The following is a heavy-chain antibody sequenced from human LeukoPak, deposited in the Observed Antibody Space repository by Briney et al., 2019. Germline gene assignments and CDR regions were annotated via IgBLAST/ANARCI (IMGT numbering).Heavy chain of an antibody. Sequence: GGSLRLSCAASGFTFSTYSMTWVRQAPGKGLEWISHISAASWGIKYADSVKGRFTISRDNAKNSLYLQMNSLRAEDTAVYYCAREVRYSGSYFWGQGTLVTVSS. J-gene: IGHJ4*02. CDR2: ISAASWGI. V-gene: IGHV3-21*05. CDR1: GFTFSTYS. CDR3: AREVRYSGSYF. D-gene: IGHD1-26*01.